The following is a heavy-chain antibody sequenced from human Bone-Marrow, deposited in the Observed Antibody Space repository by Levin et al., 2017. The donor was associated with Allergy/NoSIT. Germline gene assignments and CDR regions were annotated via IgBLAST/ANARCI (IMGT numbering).Heavy chain of an antibody. Sequence: SETLSLTCTVSGGSISSGGYYWGWIRQPPGKGLEWIGSIYYSGSTYYNPSLKSRVTISVDTSKNQFSLKLSSVTAADTAVYYCARDGMITFGGVIVTKFDYWGQGTLVTVSS. D-gene: IGHD3-16*02. J-gene: IGHJ4*02. CDR2: IYYSGST. CDR3: ARDGMITFGGVIVTKFDY. V-gene: IGHV4-39*07. CDR1: GGSISSGGYY.